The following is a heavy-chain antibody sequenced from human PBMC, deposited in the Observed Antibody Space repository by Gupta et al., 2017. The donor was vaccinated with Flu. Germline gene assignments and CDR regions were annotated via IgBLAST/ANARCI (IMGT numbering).Heavy chain of an antibody. V-gene: IGHV3-23*01. CDR2: VSGGGDKT. J-gene: IGHJ4*02. CDR1: GFIFTNYA. D-gene: IGHD2-2*01. Sequence: VRLLESVGDLVQPGGSLSLSCAFSGFIFTNYAMSWVRPAPGKGLEWVSDVSGGGDKTYDADAVKGRFSISRDNAKNTVHLQMQRMRVEDTDVYYFVKDRGVVPVPFAYGGQGTLVTVCS. CDR3: VKDRGVVPVPFAY.